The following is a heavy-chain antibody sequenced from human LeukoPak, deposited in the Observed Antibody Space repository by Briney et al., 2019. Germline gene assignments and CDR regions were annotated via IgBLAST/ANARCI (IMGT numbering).Heavy chain of an antibody. Sequence: GASVKVSCKASGYTFTSYGISWVRQAPGQGLEWMGWINLNSGGTYFAQKFQGRVTMTRDTSISTAYMELSRLTSDDTALYFCARGDSWAPEYYFDYWGQGTLVTVSS. CDR2: INLNSGGT. D-gene: IGHD2-15*01. V-gene: IGHV1-2*02. CDR3: ARGDSWAPEYYFDY. J-gene: IGHJ4*02. CDR1: GYTFTSYG.